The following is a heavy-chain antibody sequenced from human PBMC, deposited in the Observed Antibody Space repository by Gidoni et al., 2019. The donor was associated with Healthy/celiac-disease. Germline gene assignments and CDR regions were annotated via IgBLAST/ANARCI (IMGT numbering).Heavy chain of an antibody. Sequence: QLQLQESGPGLVKPSETLSLTCTVSGGSISSSSYYWGWIRQPPGKGLEWIGSIYYSGSTYYNPSLKSRVTISVDTSKNQFSLKLSSVTAADTAVYYCARENGGYCSSTSCYRERDWFDPWGQGTLVTVSS. CDR3: ARENGGYCSSTSCYRERDWFDP. CDR1: GGSISSSSYY. V-gene: IGHV4-39*02. D-gene: IGHD2-2*01. J-gene: IGHJ5*02. CDR2: IYYSGST.